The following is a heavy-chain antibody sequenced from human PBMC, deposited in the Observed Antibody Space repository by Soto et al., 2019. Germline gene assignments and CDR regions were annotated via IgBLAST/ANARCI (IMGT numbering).Heavy chain of an antibody. CDR3: ARERCWGGFGDSNWLDH. CDR2: ISAYNGNT. J-gene: IGHJ5*02. CDR1: GYTFTSYG. Sequence: ASVKVSCKASGYTFTSYGISWVRQAPGQGLEWMGWISAYNGNTNYAQKFQGRVTMTTDTSTSTAYMELRSLRSDDTAVYYCARERCWGGFGDSNWLDHWGQGTLVTGSS. D-gene: IGHD3-10*01. V-gene: IGHV1-18*01.